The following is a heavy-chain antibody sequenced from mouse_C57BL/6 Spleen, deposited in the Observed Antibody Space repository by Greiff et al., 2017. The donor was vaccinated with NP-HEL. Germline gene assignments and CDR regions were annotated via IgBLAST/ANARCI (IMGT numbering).Heavy chain of an antibody. CDR2: IDPETGGT. D-gene: IGHD2-1*01. Sequence: QVHVKQSGAELVRPGASVTLSCKASGYTFTDYEMHWVKQTPVHGLEWIGAIDPETGGTAYNQKFKGKAILTADKSSSTAYMELRSLTSEDSAVYYCGNPAWFAYWGQGTLVTVSA. V-gene: IGHV1-15*01. J-gene: IGHJ3*01. CDR1: GYTFTDYE. CDR3: GNPAWFAY.